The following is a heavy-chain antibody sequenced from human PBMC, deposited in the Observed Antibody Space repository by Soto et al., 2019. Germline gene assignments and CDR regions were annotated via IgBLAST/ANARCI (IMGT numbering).Heavy chain of an antibody. CDR2: TYYRCKWYN. Sequence: PSQTLSLICAISGDSVSSNSAAWNWIRQSPSRGLELLVRTYYRCKWYNDYAVSVTSRITFNPDTSMNQFSLQLNSVTPEDTAVYYCARMGSTPGYCDYCGQGTLVTVSS. CDR3: ARMGSTPGYCDY. J-gene: IGHJ4*02. V-gene: IGHV6-1*01. D-gene: IGHD2-8*02. CDR1: GDSVSSNSAA.